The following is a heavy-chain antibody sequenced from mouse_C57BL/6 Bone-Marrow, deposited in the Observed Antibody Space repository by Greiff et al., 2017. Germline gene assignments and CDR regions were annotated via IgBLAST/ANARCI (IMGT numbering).Heavy chain of an antibody. D-gene: IGHD1-1*01. J-gene: IGHJ2*01. Sequence: DVKLVESGGGLVKPGGSLKLSCAASGFTFSSYAMSWVRQTPEKRLEWVATISDGGSYTYYPDNVKGRFTISRDNAKNNLYLQMSHLKSEDTAMYYCAREGGSSPLGDYWGQGTTLTVSS. CDR1: GFTFSSYA. V-gene: IGHV5-4*01. CDR2: ISDGGSYT. CDR3: AREGGSSPLGDY.